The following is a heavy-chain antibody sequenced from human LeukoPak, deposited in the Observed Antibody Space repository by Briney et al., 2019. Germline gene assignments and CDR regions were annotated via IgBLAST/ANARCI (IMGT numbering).Heavy chain of an antibody. CDR3: ARGVGSGWYVGYFDY. J-gene: IGHJ4*02. CDR2: IIPIFGTA. D-gene: IGHD6-19*01. V-gene: IGHV1-69*01. CDR1: GGTFSSYA. Sequence: PGSSVKVSCKASGGTFSSYAISWVRQAPGQGLEWMGGIIPIFGTANYAQKFQGRVTITAGESTSTAYMELSSLRSEDTAVYYCARGVGSGWYVGYFDYWGQGTLVTVSS.